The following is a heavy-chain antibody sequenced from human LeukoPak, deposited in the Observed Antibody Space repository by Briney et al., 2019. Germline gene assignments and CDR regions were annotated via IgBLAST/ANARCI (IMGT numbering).Heavy chain of an antibody. Sequence: SETLSLTCTVSGGSISSGDYYWSWIRQPPGKGLEWIGYIYYSGSTYYNPSLKSRVTISVDTSKNQFSLKLSSVTAADTAVYYCAGHHPRNTVDFWGQGTLVTVSS. CDR2: IYYSGST. D-gene: IGHD2/OR15-2a*01. V-gene: IGHV4-30-4*01. J-gene: IGHJ4*02. CDR3: AGHHPRNTVDF. CDR1: GGSISSGDYY.